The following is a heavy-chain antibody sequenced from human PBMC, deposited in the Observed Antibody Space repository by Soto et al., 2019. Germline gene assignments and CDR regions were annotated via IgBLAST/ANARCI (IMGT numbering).Heavy chain of an antibody. CDR2: ISGSGGST. CDR1: GFTFSSYA. CDR3: AKDSWAGAPGDSPWFAP. D-gene: IGHD2-21*02. V-gene: IGHV3-23*01. J-gene: IGHJ5*02. Sequence: PGGSLRLSCAASGFTFSSYAMSWVRQAPGKGLEWVSAISGSGGSTYYADSVKGRFTISRDNSKNTLYLQMNSLRAEDTAVYYCAKDSWAGAPGDSPWFAPWGQGTLVTVSS.